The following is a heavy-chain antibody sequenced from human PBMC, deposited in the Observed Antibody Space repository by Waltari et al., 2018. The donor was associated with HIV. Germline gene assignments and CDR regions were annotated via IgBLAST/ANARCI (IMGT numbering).Heavy chain of an antibody. V-gene: IGHV3-33*01. CDR1: GFPFRTYV. CDR3: ARGFYDNGAHPGYFDF. J-gene: IGHJ4*02. Sequence: QVHLVESGGGVVQPGRSLRLSCAASGFPFRTYVMYWVRQAPGKGLEWVAAIWEDGSNKYYADSVKGRFTISRDNSKNTLYLQMTSLWVDDTALYYCARGFYDNGAHPGYFDFWGQGTLVTVSA. CDR2: IWEDGSNK. D-gene: IGHD2-8*01.